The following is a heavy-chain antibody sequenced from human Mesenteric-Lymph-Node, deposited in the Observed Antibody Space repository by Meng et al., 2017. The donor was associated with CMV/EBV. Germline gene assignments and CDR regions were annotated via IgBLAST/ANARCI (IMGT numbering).Heavy chain of an antibody. J-gene: IGHJ1*01. V-gene: IGHV1-69*13. CDR2: IIATSGTR. CDR1: GASFSTYA. CDR3: ARNYDFWSGFGGYFQD. Sequence: SVKVSCKASGASFSTYAIHWVRQAPGQGLEWMGGIIATSGTRSSPQMFQGRVTITADDSTGTAYLELNNLTSDVTAVYYCARNYDFWSGFGGYFQDWGQGTLVTVSS. D-gene: IGHD3-3*01.